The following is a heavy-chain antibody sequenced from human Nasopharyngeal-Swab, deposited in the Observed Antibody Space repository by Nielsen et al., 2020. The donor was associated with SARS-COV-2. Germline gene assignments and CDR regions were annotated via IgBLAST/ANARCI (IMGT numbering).Heavy chain of an antibody. V-gene: IGHV1-46*01. CDR3: AITMVRGYGMDV. J-gene: IGHJ6*02. CDR2: INPSGGST. Sequence: ASVKVSCKASGYTFTSYYMHWVRQAPGQGLEWMGIINPSGGSTSYAQKFQCRVTMTRDTSTSTVYMELRSLRSVDTAVYYCAITMVRGYGMDVWGQGTTVTVSS. CDR1: GYTFTSYY. D-gene: IGHD3-10*01.